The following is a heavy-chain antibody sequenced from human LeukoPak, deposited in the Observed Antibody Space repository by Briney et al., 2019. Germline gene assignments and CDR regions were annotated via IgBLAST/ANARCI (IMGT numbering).Heavy chain of an antibody. D-gene: IGHD4-17*01. Sequence: GGSLRLSCAASGFTFSSYAMSWVRQAPGKGLEWVSSISGNGGSTYYADSVKGRFTTSRDNSKNTLYLQMNSLRAEDTAIYYCAKDRLSNGDPAGYWGQGTLVTVSS. CDR3: AKDRLSNGDPAGY. V-gene: IGHV3-23*01. J-gene: IGHJ4*02. CDR1: GFTFSSYA. CDR2: ISGNGGST.